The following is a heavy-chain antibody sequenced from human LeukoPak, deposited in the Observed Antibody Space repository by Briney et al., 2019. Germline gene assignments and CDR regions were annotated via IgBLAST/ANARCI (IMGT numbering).Heavy chain of an antibody. CDR2: ISGSGGST. CDR1: GITFSSYA. D-gene: IGHD3-10*01. J-gene: IGHJ4*02. CDR3: AKVSLLWLGEFL. V-gene: IGHV3-23*01. Sequence: ASLRLSCAASGITFSSYAMSWVRPAPGKGLEWVSAISGSGGSTYYADSVKGRFTISRDNSKNTLYLQMNSLRAEDTAVYYCAKVSLLWLGEFLWGQGTLVTVSS.